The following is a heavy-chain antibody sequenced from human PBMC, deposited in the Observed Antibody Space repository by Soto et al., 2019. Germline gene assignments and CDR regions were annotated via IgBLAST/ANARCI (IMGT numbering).Heavy chain of an antibody. CDR2: ISGSGGST. V-gene: IGHV3-23*01. CDR1: GFTFSSYA. CDR3: AKDQTIFGVAINWFDP. J-gene: IGHJ5*02. Sequence: EVQLLESGGGLVQPGGSLRLSCAASGFTFSSYAMSWVRQAPGKWLEWVSAISGSGGSTYYADSVKGRFTISRDNSKNTLYLQMNSLRAEDTAVYYCAKDQTIFGVAINWFDPWGQGTLVTVSS. D-gene: IGHD3-3*01.